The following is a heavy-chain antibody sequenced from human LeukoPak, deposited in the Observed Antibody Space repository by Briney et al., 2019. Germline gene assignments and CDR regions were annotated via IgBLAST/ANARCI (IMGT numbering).Heavy chain of an antibody. V-gene: IGHV3-74*01. CDR3: VRFAISDGMDV. CDR2: INTDGSST. Sequence: PGGSLRLSCAASGFTFSTYWMHWVRQAPGKGLVWVSRINTDGSSTNYADSVKGRFTISRDNAKKTLYLQMNSLRAEDTAMNYCVRFAISDGMDVWGQGTTVTVSS. D-gene: IGHD3-3*01. CDR1: GFTFSTYW. J-gene: IGHJ6*02.